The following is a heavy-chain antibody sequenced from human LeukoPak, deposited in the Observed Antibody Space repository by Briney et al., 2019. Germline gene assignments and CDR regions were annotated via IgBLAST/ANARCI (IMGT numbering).Heavy chain of an antibody. V-gene: IGHV3-30*03. Sequence: GKSLRLSCVASGFTFSGFGMHWVRQAPGKGLEWVAVISYNARHEYYRDSVKGRFSISRDNSKNTVSLQMDSLTIEDTAVYYCAREATEITMIVVVPRYYFDYWGQGTLVTVSS. J-gene: IGHJ4*02. CDR2: ISYNARHE. CDR3: AREATEITMIVVVPRYYFDY. CDR1: GFTFSGFG. D-gene: IGHD3-22*01.